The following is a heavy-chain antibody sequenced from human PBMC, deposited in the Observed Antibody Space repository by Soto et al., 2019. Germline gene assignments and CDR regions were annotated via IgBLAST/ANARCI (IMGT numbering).Heavy chain of an antibody. CDR2: ISAYNGNT. CDR1: GYTFTSYG. V-gene: IGHV1-18*01. Sequence: QVQLVQSGAEVKKPGASVKVSCKASGYTFTSYGISWVRQAPGQGLEWMGWISAYNGNTNYAQKLQGRVTMTTDTSTSTAYLELGSLRSDDTAVYYCARATPRITIFGVASPDWFDPWGQGTLVTVSS. D-gene: IGHD3-3*01. CDR3: ARATPRITIFGVASPDWFDP. J-gene: IGHJ5*02.